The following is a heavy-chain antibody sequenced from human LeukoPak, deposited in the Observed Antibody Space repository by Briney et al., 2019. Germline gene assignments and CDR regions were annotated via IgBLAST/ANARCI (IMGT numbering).Heavy chain of an antibody. Sequence: SETLSLTCTVSGGSISSYYWSWLRQPPGKGLEWIAFIYYSGIADYNPSLKSRVTILVDMSKSQFSLKLTSVTAADTAVYYCARLRALSYYDSSGDLYYFEYWGQGTLVTVSS. CDR1: GGSISSYY. D-gene: IGHD3-22*01. CDR2: IYYSGIA. J-gene: IGHJ4*02. V-gene: IGHV4-59*01. CDR3: ARLRALSYYDSSGDLYYFEY.